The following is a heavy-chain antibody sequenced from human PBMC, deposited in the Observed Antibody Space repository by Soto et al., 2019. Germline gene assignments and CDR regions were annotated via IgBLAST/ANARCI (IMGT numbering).Heavy chain of an antibody. CDR2: ISWNSGSI. D-gene: IGHD5-12*01. J-gene: IGHJ4*02. Sequence: GGSLRLSCAASGFTFDDYAMHWVRQAPGKGLEWVSGISWNSGSIGYADSVKGRFTISRDNAKNSLYLQMNSLRAEDTALYYCAKATRQREYSGYTPAPYYFDYWGQGTLVTVSS. CDR1: GFTFDDYA. V-gene: IGHV3-9*01. CDR3: AKATRQREYSGYTPAPYYFDY.